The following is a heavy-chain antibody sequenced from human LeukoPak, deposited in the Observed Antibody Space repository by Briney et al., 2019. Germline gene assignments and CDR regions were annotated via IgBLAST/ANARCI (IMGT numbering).Heavy chain of an antibody. J-gene: IGHJ4*02. Sequence: PGGSLRLSCSASGFTFSSSAVAWVRHLPGKGLEWVSSISGNGQQRYYGDSVKGRFSVSRDNSKNTIYLQMDSLRPDDSALYYCANDTNYLDSRVFFVPFDSWGQGTLVTVSS. CDR3: ANDTNYLDSRVFFVPFDS. V-gene: IGHV3-23*01. D-gene: IGHD3-22*01. CDR1: GFTFSSSA. CDR2: ISGNGQQR.